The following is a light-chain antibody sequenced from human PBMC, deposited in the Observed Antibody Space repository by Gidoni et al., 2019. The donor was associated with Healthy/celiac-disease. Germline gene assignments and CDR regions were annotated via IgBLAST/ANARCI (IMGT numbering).Light chain of an antibody. Sequence: EIVLTQSPGTLSLSPGERATLSCRASQSVSSSYLAWYQQKPGQAPRLLIYGASSRATGIPDRFSGSGSATDFTLTISRLEPEDFAVYYCQQYGSPRGMYTFGQGTKLEIK. CDR3: QQYGSPRGMYT. CDR1: QSVSSSY. V-gene: IGKV3-20*01. J-gene: IGKJ2*01. CDR2: GAS.